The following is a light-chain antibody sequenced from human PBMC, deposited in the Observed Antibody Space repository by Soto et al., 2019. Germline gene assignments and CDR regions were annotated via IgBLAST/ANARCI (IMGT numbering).Light chain of an antibody. V-gene: IGLV1-47*01. CDR1: SSNIGNNY. CDR2: RNN. Sequence: QSVLTQPPSASGTPGQRVTISCSGSSSNIGNNYVYWYQQLSGTAPKLLIYRNNQRPSGVPDRFSGSKSGTSASLAISGLRPEDEADYYCAAWDDSLSGYVFGTGTKVTVL. J-gene: IGLJ1*01. CDR3: AAWDDSLSGYV.